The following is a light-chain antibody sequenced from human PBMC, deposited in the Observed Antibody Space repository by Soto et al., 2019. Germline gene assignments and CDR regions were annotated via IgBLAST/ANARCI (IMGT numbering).Light chain of an antibody. V-gene: IGKV3-11*01. Sequence: EIVLTQSPATLSLSPGERATLSCWASQSVSNSLAWYQQRPGQSPRLLIYDVSTRTTGIPARFGGSGSGTDFPLTISSLETEDFAFYYCQQRSYWPLTFGGGTKVEI. CDR3: QQRSYWPLT. CDR1: QSVSNS. J-gene: IGKJ4*01. CDR2: DVS.